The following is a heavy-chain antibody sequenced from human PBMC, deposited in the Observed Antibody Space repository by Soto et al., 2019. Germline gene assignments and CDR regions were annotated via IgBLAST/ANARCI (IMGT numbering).Heavy chain of an antibody. CDR1: GGSISSGGYS. J-gene: IGHJ5*02. D-gene: IGHD3-22*01. V-gene: IGHV4-30-2*01. CDR2: IYHSGST. CDR3: ASSPPDYYDSSGSTNWFEP. Sequence: SETLSLTCAVSGGSISSGGYSWSWIRQPPGKGLEWIGYIYHSGSTYYNPSLKSRVTISVDRSKNQFSLKLSSVTAADTAVYYCASSPPDYYDSSGSTNWFEPWGQGTLVTVSS.